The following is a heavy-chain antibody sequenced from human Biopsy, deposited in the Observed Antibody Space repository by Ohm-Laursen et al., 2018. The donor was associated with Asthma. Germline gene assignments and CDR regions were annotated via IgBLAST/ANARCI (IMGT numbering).Heavy chain of an antibody. CDR1: GGSFSNFA. J-gene: IGHJ4*02. CDR2: ILTKFDIT. CDR3: ARSYDTDSYPVLVLDY. V-gene: IGHV1-69*04. D-gene: IGHD3-22*01. Sequence: ESSVKVSCKASGGSFSNFAFSWVRQAPGHGLEWMGTILTKFDITSYAEKFQGRVTITADKSTSTTYMELSRLRSGDTAVYYCARSYDTDSYPVLVLDYWGQGTLVTVSS.